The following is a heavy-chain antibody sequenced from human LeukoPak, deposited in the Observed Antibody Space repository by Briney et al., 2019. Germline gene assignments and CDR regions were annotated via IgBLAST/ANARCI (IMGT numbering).Heavy chain of an antibody. D-gene: IGHD3-9*01. CDR1: GGSFSGYY. CDR2: INHSGST. CDR3: ARGPPLRYFDWSYYFDY. V-gene: IGHV4-34*01. Sequence: SETLSLTCAVYGGSFSGYYWSWIRQPPGKGLEWSGEINHSGSTNYNPSLKSRVTISVDTSKDQFSLKLSSVTAADTAVYYCARGPPLRYFDWSYYFDYWGQGTLVTVSS. J-gene: IGHJ4*02.